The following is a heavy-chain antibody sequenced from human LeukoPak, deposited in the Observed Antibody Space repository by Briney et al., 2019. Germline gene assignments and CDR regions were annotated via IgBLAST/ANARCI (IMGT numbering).Heavy chain of an antibody. Sequence: GGSLRLSCTASGFTFSSYSMNCIRQAPGKGLEWVSSISSSCNYIYYADSVKGRSTISRDNAKNSLYLQMNSLRTEDTAVYYCARAPTSEQQLQFDYWGQGTLVTVSS. D-gene: IGHD6-13*01. CDR2: ISSSCNYI. J-gene: IGHJ4*02. V-gene: IGHV3-21*01. CDR3: ARAPTSEQQLQFDY. CDR1: GFTFSSYS.